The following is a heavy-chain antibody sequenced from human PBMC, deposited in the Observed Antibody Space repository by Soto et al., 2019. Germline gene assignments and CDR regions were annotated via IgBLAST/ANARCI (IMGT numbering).Heavy chain of an antibody. J-gene: IGHJ4*02. CDR1: GGSISSYY. CDR3: ARDRDSRYYFDY. V-gene: IGHV4-59*01. D-gene: IGHD3-10*01. Sequence: SETLSLTCTVSGGSISSYYWSWIRQPPGKGLEWIGYIYYSGSTNYNPSLKSRVTISVDTSKDQFSLKLSSVTAADTAVYYCARDRDSRYYFDYWGQGTLVTVSS. CDR2: IYYSGST.